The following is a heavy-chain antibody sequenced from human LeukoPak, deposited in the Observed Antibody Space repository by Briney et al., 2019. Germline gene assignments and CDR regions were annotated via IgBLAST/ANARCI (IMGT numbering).Heavy chain of an antibody. CDR1: GFTFSTYA. J-gene: IGHJ3*02. D-gene: IGHD3-10*01. CDR2: ISGSGRST. V-gene: IGHV3-23*01. CDR3: SKSGGSGNFGTFDR. Sequence: PGGSLRLSCAASGFTFSTYAMTWVRQTPGKGLEWVSGISGSGRSTYYADSVKGRFTISRDNSKITLFLQMNSLRAEDTAVYYCSKSGGSGNFGTFDRWGQGTMVTVSS.